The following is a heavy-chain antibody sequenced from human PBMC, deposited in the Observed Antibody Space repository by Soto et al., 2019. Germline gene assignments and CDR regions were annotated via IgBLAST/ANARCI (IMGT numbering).Heavy chain of an antibody. Sequence: SETLSLTCTVSGGSISSYYWSWIRQPAGKGLEWIGRIYTSGSTNYNPSLKSRVTMSADTSTNQFSLKLSSVTAADTAVYYCVGACSSNSCYDVFDYWGQGTLVTVSS. D-gene: IGHD2-2*01. V-gene: IGHV4-4*07. CDR3: VGACSSNSCYDVFDY. J-gene: IGHJ4*02. CDR1: GGSISSYY. CDR2: IYTSGST.